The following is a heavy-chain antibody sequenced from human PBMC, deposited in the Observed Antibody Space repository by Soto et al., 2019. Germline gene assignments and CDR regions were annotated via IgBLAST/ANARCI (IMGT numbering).Heavy chain of an antibody. CDR3: ARAARYYYMDV. Sequence: EVQLVESGGGLVQPGGSLRLSCSASGFTFSSYWMHWVRQAPGKGLVWVSHINNDGSSTIYADSVRGRFTFSRDNAKNTLYLEMNGLRAEDTAVYFCARAARYYYMDVWGKGTTVTVSS. CDR2: INNDGSST. D-gene: IGHD6-6*01. CDR1: GFTFSSYW. V-gene: IGHV3-74*01. J-gene: IGHJ6*03.